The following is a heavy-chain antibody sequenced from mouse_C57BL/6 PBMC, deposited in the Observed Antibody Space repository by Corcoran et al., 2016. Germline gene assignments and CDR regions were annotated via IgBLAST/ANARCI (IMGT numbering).Heavy chain of an antibody. CDR3: ARSSGTGEHFDY. Sequence: QLQLQQSGPELVKPGASVTFSCKASGYTFTSYDLTWVTQRPGQGLEWIGWIYPREGSTKYHEKVKGKATLTVDTSSSTAYMELHSLTAEDSAVYFCARSSGTGEHFDYWGQGTTLTVSS. CDR1: GYTFTSYD. V-gene: IGHV1-85*01. CDR2: IYPREGST. J-gene: IGHJ2*01. D-gene: IGHD4-1*01.